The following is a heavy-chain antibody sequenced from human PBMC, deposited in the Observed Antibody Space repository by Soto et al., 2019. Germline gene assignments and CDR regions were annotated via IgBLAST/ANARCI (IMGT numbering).Heavy chain of an antibody. CDR1: VVSISSSSYY. CDR3: ARGRNWFHA. V-gene: IGHV4-39*01. J-gene: IGHJ5*02. Sequence: PSETLSLTCTVSVVSISSSSYYCGWIRQPPWKGLEWIGSIYYSGSTYYNPSLKRRVTISVDTSKKQFSLKLSSVTAADTAVSYCARGRNWFHAWGQRTLVTVSS. CDR2: IYYSGST.